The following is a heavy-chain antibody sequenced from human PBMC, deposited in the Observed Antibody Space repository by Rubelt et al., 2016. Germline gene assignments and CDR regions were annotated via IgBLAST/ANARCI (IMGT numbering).Heavy chain of an antibody. J-gene: IGHJ4*02. CDR3: ARDHSSGWYLEGFFDY. D-gene: IGHD6-19*01. CDR2: IYHSGST. CDR1: GYSISSGYY. V-gene: IGHV4-38-2*02. Sequence: QVQLQESGPGLVKPSETLSLTCTVSGYSISSGYYWGWIRQPPGKGLEWIGSIYHSGSTDYNPSLKSRVTISVETSKNQFSLKLSSVTAADTAVYYCARDHSSGWYLEGFFDYWGQGTLVTVSS.